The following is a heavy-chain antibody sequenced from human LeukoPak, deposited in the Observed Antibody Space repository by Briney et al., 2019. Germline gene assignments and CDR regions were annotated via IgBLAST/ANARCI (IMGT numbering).Heavy chain of an antibody. Sequence: GGSLRLSCAASGFTFSSYAMSWVRQAPGKGLEWVSAISGSGGSTYYADSVKGRFTISRDNSKNTPYLQMNSLRAEDTAVYYCAKLNYDILTGYYRGWGQGTLVTVSS. CDR2: ISGSGGST. D-gene: IGHD3-9*01. CDR3: AKLNYDILTGYYRG. J-gene: IGHJ4*02. V-gene: IGHV3-23*01. CDR1: GFTFSSYA.